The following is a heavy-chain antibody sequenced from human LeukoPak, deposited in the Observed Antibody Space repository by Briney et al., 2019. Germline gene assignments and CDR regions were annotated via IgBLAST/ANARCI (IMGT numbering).Heavy chain of an antibody. CDR1: GFTFSSCS. CDR3: ARDCGGDCLRAFDI. V-gene: IGHV3-21*01. Sequence: GGSLRLSCAASGFTFSSCSMNWVRQAPGKGPEWVSSISSSSSYIYYADSVKGRFTISRDNAKNSLYLQMNSLRAEDTAVYYCARDCGGDCLRAFDIWGQGTMVTVSS. CDR2: ISSSSSYI. D-gene: IGHD2-21*02. J-gene: IGHJ3*02.